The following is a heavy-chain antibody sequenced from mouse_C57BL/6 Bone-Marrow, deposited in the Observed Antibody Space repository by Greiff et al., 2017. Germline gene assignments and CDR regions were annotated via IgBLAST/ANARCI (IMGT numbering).Heavy chain of an antibody. Sequence: VQLQQSGPVLVKPGASVKMSCKASGYTFTDYYINWVKQSHGKSLEWIGVINPYNGGTSYNQKFKGKATFTVDKSSSTAYMELNSLTSEDSAVYYCARRGFSYYFDYWGQGTTLTVSS. CDR3: ARRGFSYYFDY. CDR1: GYTFTDYY. CDR2: INPYNGGT. J-gene: IGHJ2*01. V-gene: IGHV1-19*01.